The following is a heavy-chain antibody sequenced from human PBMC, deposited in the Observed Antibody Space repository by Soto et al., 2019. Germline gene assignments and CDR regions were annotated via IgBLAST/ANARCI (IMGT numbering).Heavy chain of an antibody. Sequence: GVSLRLSCAASGFTFSSYAMSWVRQAPGKGLEWVSAISGSGGSTYYADSVKGRFTISRDNSKNTLYLQMNSLRAEDTAVYYCAKDRAPRLEYYYDSSGYGPWGQGTLVTVSS. J-gene: IGHJ5*02. D-gene: IGHD3-22*01. CDR3: AKDRAPRLEYYYDSSGYGP. V-gene: IGHV3-23*01. CDR2: ISGSGGST. CDR1: GFTFSSYA.